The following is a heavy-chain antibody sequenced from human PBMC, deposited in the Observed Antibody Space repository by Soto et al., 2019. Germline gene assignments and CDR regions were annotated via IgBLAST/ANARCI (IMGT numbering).Heavy chain of an antibody. Sequence: SVKVSCKASGGTFSSYAISWVRQAPGQGLEWMGGIIPIFGTANYAQKFQGRVTITADESTSTAYMELSSLGSEDTAVYYCARDSGSYYYYYGMDVWGQGTTVTVSS. V-gene: IGHV1-69*13. CDR3: ARDSGSYYYYYGMDV. CDR2: IIPIFGTA. J-gene: IGHJ6*02. D-gene: IGHD1-26*01. CDR1: GGTFSSYA.